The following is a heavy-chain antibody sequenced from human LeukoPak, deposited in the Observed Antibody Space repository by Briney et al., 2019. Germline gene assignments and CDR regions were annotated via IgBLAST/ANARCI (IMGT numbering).Heavy chain of an antibody. D-gene: IGHD6-13*01. CDR1: GYTFTGYY. CDR2: INPNSGGT. J-gene: IGHJ5*02. V-gene: IGHV1-2*02. CDR3: ARSTTGYSSSWYGSTNWFDP. Sequence: ASVKVSCKASGYTFTGYYMHWVRQAPGQGLEGMGWINPNSGGTNYAQKFQGRVTMTRDTSISTAYMELRSLRSDDTAVYYCARSTTGYSSSWYGSTNWFDPWGQGTLVTVSS.